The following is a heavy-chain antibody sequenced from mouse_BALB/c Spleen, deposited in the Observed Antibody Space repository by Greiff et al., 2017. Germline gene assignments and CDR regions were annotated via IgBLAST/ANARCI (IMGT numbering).Heavy chain of an antibody. CDR3: ARRSTMITTGAWFAY. J-gene: IGHJ3*01. V-gene: IGHV5-9*03. CDR2: ISSGGGNT. D-gene: IGHD2-4*01. Sequence: EVQRVESGGDLVKPGGSLKLSCAASGFTFSSYTMSWVRQTPEKRLEWVATISSGGGNTYYPDSVKGRFTISRDNAKNNLYLQMSSLRSEDTALYYCARRSTMITTGAWFAYWGQGTLVTVAA. CDR1: GFTFSSYT.